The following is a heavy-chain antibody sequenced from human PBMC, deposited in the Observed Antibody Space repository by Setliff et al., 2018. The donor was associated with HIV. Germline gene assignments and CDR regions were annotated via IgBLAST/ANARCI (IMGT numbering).Heavy chain of an antibody. J-gene: IGHJ4*02. CDR2: IFYNGKT. CDR3: ARTNRWELLSPYFDA. V-gene: IGHV4-39*07. Sequence: PSETLSLTCAVSGGSISSSDYYWGWIRQPPEKGLEWIGSIFYNGKTIYNPSLRSRVTISVDTSKNQFSLKLSSVTAADTAVYYCARTNRWELLSPYFDAWGQGTLVTVSS. D-gene: IGHD1-7*01. CDR1: GGSISSSDYY.